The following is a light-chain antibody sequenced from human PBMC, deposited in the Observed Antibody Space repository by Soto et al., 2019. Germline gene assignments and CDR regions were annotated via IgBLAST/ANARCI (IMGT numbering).Light chain of an antibody. V-gene: IGKV3-20*01. CDR3: QQYGSSPRG. Sequence: EIVLTQSPGTLSLSPGERATLSCRASQSVSSSYLAWYQQKPGQAPRLLIYGASSRATGIPDRFSGSGSGTDFTLTISILEPEDFAVYYCQQYGSSPRGFGQGTKVEIK. CDR2: GAS. J-gene: IGKJ1*01. CDR1: QSVSSSY.